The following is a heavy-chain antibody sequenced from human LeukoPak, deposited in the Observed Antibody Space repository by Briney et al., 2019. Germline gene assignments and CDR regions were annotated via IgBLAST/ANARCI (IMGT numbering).Heavy chain of an antibody. D-gene: IGHD3-9*01. CDR2: ISYDGSNK. Sequence: PGGSLRLSCAASGFTFSSYAMHWVRQAPGKGLEWVAVISYDGSNKYYADSVKGRFTISRDNSKNTLYLQMNSLRAEDTAVYYCAKSPRYFDWLSEPLIALDIWAKGQWSPSLQ. J-gene: IGHJ3*02. CDR1: GFTFSSYA. V-gene: IGHV3-30*04. CDR3: AKSPRYFDWLSEPLIALDI.